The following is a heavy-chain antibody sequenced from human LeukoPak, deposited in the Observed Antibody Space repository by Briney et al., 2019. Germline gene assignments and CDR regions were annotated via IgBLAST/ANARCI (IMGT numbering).Heavy chain of an antibody. CDR1: GFTFSSYG. D-gene: IGHD2-15*01. Sequence: PGGSLRLSCAASGFTFSSYGMHWVRQAPGKGLEWVAFIRFDGTYKNHADSVKGRFTISRDDAKKSMFLVMNSLRVEDTAVYFCARYSEVYYYVDVWGTGTTVTVSS. CDR3: ARYSEVYYYVDV. CDR2: IRFDGTYK. J-gene: IGHJ6*03. V-gene: IGHV3-30*02.